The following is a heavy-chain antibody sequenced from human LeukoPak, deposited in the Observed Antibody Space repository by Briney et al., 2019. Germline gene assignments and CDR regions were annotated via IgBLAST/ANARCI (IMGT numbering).Heavy chain of an antibody. CDR2: IYYSGST. CDR1: GGSISSYY. V-gene: IGHV4-59*12. Sequence: SETLSLTCTVSGGSISSYYWSWIRQPPGKGLEWIGYIYYSGSTNYNPSLKSRVTISVDTSKNQFSLKLSSVTAADTAVYYCARGRHYYGSGSYSVWGQGTLVTVSS. D-gene: IGHD3-10*01. CDR3: ARGRHYYGSGSYSV. J-gene: IGHJ4*02.